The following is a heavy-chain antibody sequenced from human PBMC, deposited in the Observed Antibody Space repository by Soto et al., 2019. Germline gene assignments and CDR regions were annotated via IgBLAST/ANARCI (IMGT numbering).Heavy chain of an antibody. CDR1: GFTFSSYA. V-gene: IGHV3-23*01. J-gene: IGHJ6*02. CDR2: ISGSGGST. CDR3: AKDRGYSYGMDV. D-gene: IGHD3-22*01. Sequence: GGSLRLSCAASGFTFSSYAMSWVRQAPGKGLEWVSAISGSGGSTYYADSVKGRFTISRDNSKNTLYLQMNSLRAEGTAVYYCAKDRGYSYGMDVWGQGTTVTVSS.